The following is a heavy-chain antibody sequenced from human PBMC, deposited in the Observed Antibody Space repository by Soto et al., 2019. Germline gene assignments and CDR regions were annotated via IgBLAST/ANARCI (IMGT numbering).Heavy chain of an antibody. D-gene: IGHD2-21*01. CDR3: AKDRDSRGMDV. Sequence: EVKLLESGGGLVQPGGSLRLSCAVSDLSLKRYGMSWVRQAPGKGLEWVSVISGGGGRTDYADSVKGRFTISRDISKNTVFLQMNSLRVEDTAVYYCAKDRDSRGMDVWGQGTTVTVSS. J-gene: IGHJ6*02. V-gene: IGHV3-23*01. CDR2: ISGGGGRT. CDR1: DLSLKRYG.